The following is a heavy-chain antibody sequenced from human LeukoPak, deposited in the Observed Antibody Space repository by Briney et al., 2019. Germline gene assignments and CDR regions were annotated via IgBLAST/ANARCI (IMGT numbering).Heavy chain of an antibody. V-gene: IGHV4-59*01. CDR2: IYYSGST. CDR3: ARDWYGGNSGIVY. J-gene: IGHJ4*02. CDR1: GGSFSGYY. Sequence: SETLSLTCAVYGGSFSGYYWSWIRQPPGKGLEWIGYIYYSGSTNYNPSLKSRVTISVDTSKNQFSLKLSSVTAADTAVYYCARDWYGGNSGIVYWGRGTLVTVSS. D-gene: IGHD4-23*01.